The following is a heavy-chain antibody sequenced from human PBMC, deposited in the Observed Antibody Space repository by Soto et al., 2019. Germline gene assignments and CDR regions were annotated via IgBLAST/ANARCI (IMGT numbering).Heavy chain of an antibody. J-gene: IGHJ5*01. CDR1: GDSIKTETW. CDR3: TTEGRIPGFES. CDR2: IKHTGAA. V-gene: IGHV4-4*02. Sequence: QVHLQEAGPGLVKPSETLSLTCAVSGDSIKTETWWSWLRQLPGTGLEWIGEIKHTGAANAKPALRSRVTLSVDWTMTQFFLNLRSVSAADTAVYFCTTEGRIPGFESWGQGNLVTVSS. D-gene: IGHD2-8*02.